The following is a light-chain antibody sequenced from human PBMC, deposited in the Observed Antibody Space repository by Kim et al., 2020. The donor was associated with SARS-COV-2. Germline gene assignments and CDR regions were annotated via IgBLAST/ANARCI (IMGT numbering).Light chain of an antibody. CDR1: QSVKNE. CDR2: DAS. Sequence: PGEGVTLSCRASQSVKNELAWYQQKSGQAPRLLIYDASIRATGIPARFSGSGFGTDFTLTISSLEPEDCAVYYCQQRDSWPRTFGQGTKVDIK. CDR3: QQRDSWPRT. J-gene: IGKJ1*01. V-gene: IGKV3-11*01.